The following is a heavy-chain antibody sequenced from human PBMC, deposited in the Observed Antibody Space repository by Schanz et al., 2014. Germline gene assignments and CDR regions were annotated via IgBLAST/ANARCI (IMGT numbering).Heavy chain of an antibody. CDR1: TFTFSSDW. J-gene: IGHJ4*02. V-gene: IGHV3-7*01. CDR3: VRDSFFAFDY. CDR2: IKEDGSVK. Sequence: EVQLAESGGGLVQPGGSLRLSCAASTFTFSSDWMSWVRQAPGKGLEWVANIKEDGSVKDYVDSVKGRFTISRDNAKNSLFLQMNSLRPEDTAVYYCVRDSFFAFDYWGQGTLVTVSS. D-gene: IGHD3-3*01.